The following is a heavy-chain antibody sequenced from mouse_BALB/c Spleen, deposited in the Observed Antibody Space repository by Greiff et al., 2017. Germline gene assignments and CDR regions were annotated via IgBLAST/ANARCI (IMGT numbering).Heavy chain of an antibody. CDR3: ERVNSYAMDY. D-gene: IGHD4-1*02. J-gene: IGHJ4*01. Sequence: EVMLVESGGDLVKPGGSLKLSCAASGFTFSSYGMSWVRQTPDKRLEWVAIISSGGSYTYYPASLKGRFTISRDNAKNTRYLQLSSLKSEDTAMYYCERVNSYAMDYWGQGTSVTVSS. V-gene: IGHV5-6*01. CDR2: ISSGGSYT. CDR1: GFTFSSYG.